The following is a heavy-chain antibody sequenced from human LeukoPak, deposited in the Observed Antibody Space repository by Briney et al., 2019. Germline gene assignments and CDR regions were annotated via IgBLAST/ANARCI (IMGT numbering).Heavy chain of an antibody. CDR2: IIPIFGTA. V-gene: IGHV1-69*06. J-gene: IGHJ6*04. CDR1: GGTFSSYV. Sequence: GASVKVSCKASGGTFSSYVISWVRQAPGQGVEGMGGIIPIFGTAHYAQKFQGRVTITADKSTSTAYMELSSLRSEDTAVYYCAREHPGTGSIGGPYYYGMDVWGKGTTVTVSS. D-gene: IGHD3/OR15-3a*01. CDR3: AREHPGTGSIGGPYYYGMDV.